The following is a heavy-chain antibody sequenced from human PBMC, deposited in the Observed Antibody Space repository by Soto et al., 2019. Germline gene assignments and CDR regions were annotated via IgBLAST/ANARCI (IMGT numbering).Heavy chain of an antibody. CDR3: VKPPAYCTNGVCSIDY. J-gene: IGHJ4*02. V-gene: IGHV3-64D*06. CDR2: ISSNGGST. CDR1: GFTFSSYA. Sequence: GGSLRLSCSASGFTFSSYAMHWVRQAPGKGLEYVSAISSNGGSTYYADSVKGRFTISRDISKNTLYLQMSSLRAEDTAVYYCVKPPAYCTNGVCSIDYWGQGTLVTVSS. D-gene: IGHD2-8*01.